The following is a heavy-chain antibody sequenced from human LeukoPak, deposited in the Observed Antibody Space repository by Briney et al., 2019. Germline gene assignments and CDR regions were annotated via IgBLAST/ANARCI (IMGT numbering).Heavy chain of an antibody. J-gene: IGHJ3*01. CDR3: ARGSTYDFWSGDALDV. CDR2: ISGSAEKT. CDR1: GFTFSSYG. Sequence: GSLRLSCAASGFTFSSYGMHWVRQAPGKGLEWVSSISGSAEKTYYADSVKGRFTISRDSSQKILNLQMNNLRVEDTAIYYCARGSTYDFWSGDALDVWGQGTMVTVAS. D-gene: IGHD3-3*01. V-gene: IGHV3-23*01.